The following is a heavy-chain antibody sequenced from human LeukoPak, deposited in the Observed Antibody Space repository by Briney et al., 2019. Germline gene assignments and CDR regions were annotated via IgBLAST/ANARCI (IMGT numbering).Heavy chain of an antibody. Sequence: KPGGSLRLSCAASGFTFSNAWMSWFRQAPGKGLEWVGRIKSKTDGGTTDYAAPVKGRFTISRDDSKNTLYLQMNSLKTEDTAVYYCTTEGGVFGVVITNYFDYWGQGTLVTVSS. V-gene: IGHV3-15*01. D-gene: IGHD3-3*01. J-gene: IGHJ4*02. CDR1: GFTFSNAW. CDR3: TTEGGVFGVVITNYFDY. CDR2: IKSKTDGGTT.